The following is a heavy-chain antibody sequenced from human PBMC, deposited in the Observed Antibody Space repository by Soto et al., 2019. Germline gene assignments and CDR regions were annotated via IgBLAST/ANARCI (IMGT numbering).Heavy chain of an antibody. J-gene: IGHJ4*02. V-gene: IGHV3-23*01. CDR3: AKEEWELTRPRFDY. Sequence: GGSLRLSCAASGFTLSSYAMSWVRQAPGKGLEWVSAITASGNTDYVDSVKGRFTISRDSSRNTLYLQMNGLRDEDTAVYYCAKEEWELTRPRFDYWGQGTLVTVSS. D-gene: IGHD1-26*01. CDR2: ITASGNT. CDR1: GFTLSSYA.